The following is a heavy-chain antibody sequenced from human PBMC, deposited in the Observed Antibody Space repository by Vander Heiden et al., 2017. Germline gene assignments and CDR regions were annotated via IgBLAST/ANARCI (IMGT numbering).Heavy chain of an antibody. D-gene: IGHD1-26*01. J-gene: IGHJ3*02. Sequence: EVQLLESGGGLVQPGGSLRLSCAASGFTFSSYAMSWVRQAPGKGLEWVSAISGSGGSTYYADPVKGRFTISRDNSKNTLYLQMNSLRAEDTAVYYCAKETVGYSGSYYGDDAFDIWGQGTMVTVSS. CDR3: AKETVGYSGSYYGDDAFDI. V-gene: IGHV3-23*01. CDR2: ISGSGGST. CDR1: GFTFSSYA.